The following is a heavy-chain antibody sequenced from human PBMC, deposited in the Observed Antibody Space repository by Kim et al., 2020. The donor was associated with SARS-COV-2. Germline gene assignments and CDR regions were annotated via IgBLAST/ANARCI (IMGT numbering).Heavy chain of an antibody. CDR2: IRSKAYGGTT. D-gene: IGHD6-19*01. V-gene: IGHV3-49*03. J-gene: IGHJ3*02. CDR1: GFTFGDYA. CDR3: TRAPGSSMPLIPWLIRGEVFHAFDI. Sequence: GGSLRLSCTASGFTFGDYAMSWFRQAPGKGLEWVGFIRSKAYGGTTEYAASVKGRFTISRDDSKSIAYLQMNSLKTEDTAVYYCTRAPGSSMPLIPWLIRGEVFHAFDIWGQGTMVTVSS.